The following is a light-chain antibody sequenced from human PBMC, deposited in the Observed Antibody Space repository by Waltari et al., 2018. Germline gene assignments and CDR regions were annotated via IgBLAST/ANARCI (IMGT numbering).Light chain of an antibody. V-gene: IGKV2-28*01. Sequence: DIVMTKSQLSLSVTPGEPASISCRSSQSLLHSSGNTFLDWYLQKPGQSPQLLIYLVSNRASGVPDRFSGSGSGTDFTLKISRVEAEDVGVYFCMQARQTPWTFGQGTKVEIK. CDR2: LVS. CDR1: QSLLHSSGNTF. CDR3: MQARQTPWT. J-gene: IGKJ1*01.